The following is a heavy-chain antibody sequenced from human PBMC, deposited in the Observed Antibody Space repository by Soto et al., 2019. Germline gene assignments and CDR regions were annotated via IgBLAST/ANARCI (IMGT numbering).Heavy chain of an antibody. CDR2: ITISGNYI. J-gene: IGHJ5*02. CDR3: ATVVVLRTNFSWFDL. Sequence: EGQLVESGGGLVKPGGSLRLSCAASGFAFQTYTMEWLRQPPGKGLEWVSSITISGNYIYYADSVKGRFTISRDNGRSSGYPQMTRLIAEDPSVYYCATVVVLRTNFSWFDLWGQGTLVTVSS. V-gene: IGHV3-21*01. CDR1: GFAFQTYT. D-gene: IGHD2-8*01.